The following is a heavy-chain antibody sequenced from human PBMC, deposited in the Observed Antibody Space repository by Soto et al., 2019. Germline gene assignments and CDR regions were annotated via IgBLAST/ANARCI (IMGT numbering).Heavy chain of an antibody. J-gene: IGHJ6*02. V-gene: IGHV4-34*01. CDR2: INHSGST. CDR1: GGSFSGYY. CDR3: ARGRLLPYYYYSGMDV. Sequence: QVQLQQWGAGLLKPSETLSLTCAVYGGSFSGYYWSWIRQPPGKGLEWIGEINHSGSTNYNPSLKSRVTISVDTSKNQFSLKLSSVTAADTAVYYCARGRLLPYYYYSGMDVWGQGTTVTVSS. D-gene: IGHD2-15*01.